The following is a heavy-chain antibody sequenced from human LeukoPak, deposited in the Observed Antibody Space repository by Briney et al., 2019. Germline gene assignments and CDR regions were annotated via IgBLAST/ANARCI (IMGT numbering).Heavy chain of an antibody. CDR3: ARGGNYYDSSGYYWMDV. D-gene: IGHD3-22*01. CDR1: GYTFTSYD. CDR2: MNPNSGNT. Sequence: ASVKDSCKASGYTFTSYDINWVRQATGQGLEWMGWMNPNSGNTGYAQKFQGRVTMTRNTSISTAYMELSSLRSEDTAVYYCARGGNYYDSSGYYWMDVWGQGTTVTVSS. V-gene: IGHV1-8*01. J-gene: IGHJ6*02.